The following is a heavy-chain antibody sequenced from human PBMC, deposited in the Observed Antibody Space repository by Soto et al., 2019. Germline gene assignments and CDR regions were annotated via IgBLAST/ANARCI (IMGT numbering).Heavy chain of an antibody. D-gene: IGHD5-18*01. J-gene: IGHJ6*02. CDR3: AKARSGIQLWAVYYYGMDV. CDR1: GVTFSSYG. CDR2: ISYDGSNK. Sequence: GGSLRLSCAASGVTFSSYGMHWVRQAPGKGLEWVAVISYDGSNKYYADSVKGRFTISRDNSKNTLYLQMNSLRAEDTAVYYCAKARSGIQLWAVYYYGMDVWGQGTTVTVSS. V-gene: IGHV3-30*18.